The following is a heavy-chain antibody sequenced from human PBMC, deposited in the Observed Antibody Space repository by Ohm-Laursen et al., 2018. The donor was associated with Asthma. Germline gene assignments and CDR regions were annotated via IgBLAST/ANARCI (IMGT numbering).Heavy chain of an antibody. CDR1: GYTFTGYS. CDR2: INPNSGGT. D-gene: IGHD1-26*01. CDR3: ATSLGATTPCDY. J-gene: IGHJ4*02. V-gene: IGHV1-2*06. Sequence: ASVKVSCKASGYTFTGYSMHWVRQAPGQGLEWMGRINPNSGGTNYAQKFQGRVTMNRDTSISTAYMELSWLRSDDTAVYYCATSLGATTPCDYWGQGTLVTVSS.